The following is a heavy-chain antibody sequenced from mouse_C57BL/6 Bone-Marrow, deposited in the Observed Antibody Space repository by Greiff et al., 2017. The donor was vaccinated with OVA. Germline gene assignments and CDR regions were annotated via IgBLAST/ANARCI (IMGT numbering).Heavy chain of an antibody. Sequence: EVMLVESGGDLVKPGGSLKLSCAASGFTFSSNGMSWVRKTPDKRLGWVATISSGGSYTYYPDSVKGRFTISRDNAKNTLYLQMSSLKSEDTAMYYCARLSYGSFDYWGQGTTLTVSS. V-gene: IGHV5-6*01. J-gene: IGHJ2*01. CDR1: GFTFSSNG. CDR2: ISSGGSYT. CDR3: ARLSYGSFDY. D-gene: IGHD2-1*01.